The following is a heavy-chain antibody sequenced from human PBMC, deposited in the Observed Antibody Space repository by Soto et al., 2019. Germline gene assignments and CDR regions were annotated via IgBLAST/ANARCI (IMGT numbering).Heavy chain of an antibody. Sequence: EVQLLESGGGLVQPGRSLRLSCAASGFTFSSYAMSWVRQAPGKGLEWVSAISGSGGTTYYADSVKGRFTISRDHSKNTLLLQMNSLSAEDTAVYYCAKFFVETGGSSGWPWSFHYWGQGTLVTVSS. CDR3: AKFFVETGGSSGWPWSFHY. J-gene: IGHJ4*02. CDR1: GFTFSSYA. V-gene: IGHV3-23*01. CDR2: ISGSGGTT. D-gene: IGHD6-25*01.